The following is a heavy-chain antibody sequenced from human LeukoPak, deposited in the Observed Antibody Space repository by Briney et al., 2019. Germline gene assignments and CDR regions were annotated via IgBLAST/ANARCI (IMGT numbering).Heavy chain of an antibody. D-gene: IGHD5-24*01. CDR1: GYTFTSYG. Sequence: GASVKVSCKASGYTFTSYGISWVRQAPGQGLEWMGWINPNSGGTNYAQKFQGRVTMTRDTSISTAYMELSRLRSDDTAVYYCARVSRDGYNKIIGWFDPWGQGTLVTVSS. CDR2: INPNSGGT. CDR3: ARVSRDGYNKIIGWFDP. V-gene: IGHV1-2*02. J-gene: IGHJ5*02.